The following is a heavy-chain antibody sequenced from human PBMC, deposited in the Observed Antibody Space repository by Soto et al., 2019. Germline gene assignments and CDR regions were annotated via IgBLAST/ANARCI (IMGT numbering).Heavy chain of an antibody. Sequence: QVQLVQSGAEVKKPGSSVKVSCKAYGGTFSSYAISWVRQAPGQGLEWMGGIIPIFGTANYAQKFQGRVTITADESTSTAYMELSSLRSEDTAVYYCASSGRGAIVGATTLFDYWGQGTLVTVSS. D-gene: IGHD1-26*01. J-gene: IGHJ4*02. CDR3: ASSGRGAIVGATTLFDY. CDR1: GGTFSSYA. V-gene: IGHV1-69*01. CDR2: IIPIFGTA.